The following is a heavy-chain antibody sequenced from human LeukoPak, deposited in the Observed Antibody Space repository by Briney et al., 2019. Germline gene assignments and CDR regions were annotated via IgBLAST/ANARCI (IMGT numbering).Heavy chain of an antibody. V-gene: IGHV4-61*02. J-gene: IGHJ6*03. D-gene: IGHD6-13*01. CDR3: ARELYGYSSSWPWYYYYYMDV. Sequence: SETLSLTCTVSGGSISSGSYYWSWIRQPAGKGLEWIGRIYTSGSTNYNPSLKSRVTISVDTSKNQFSLKLSSVTAADTAVYYCARELYGYSSSWPWYYYYYMDVWGKGTTVTVSS. CDR1: GGSISSGSYY. CDR2: IYTSGST.